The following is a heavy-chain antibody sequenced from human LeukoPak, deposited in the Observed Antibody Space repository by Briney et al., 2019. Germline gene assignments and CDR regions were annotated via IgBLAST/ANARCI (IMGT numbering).Heavy chain of an antibody. J-gene: IGHJ4*02. Sequence: ASVKVSCKASGYTFTGYYMHWVRQAPGQGLEWMGWINPNSGGTNYAQKFQGRVTMTTGTSTSTAYMELRSLRSDDTAVYYCARWRGYSSSPLDYWGQGTLVTVSS. D-gene: IGHD6-13*01. CDR1: GYTFTGYY. CDR3: ARWRGYSSSPLDY. CDR2: INPNSGGT. V-gene: IGHV1-2*02.